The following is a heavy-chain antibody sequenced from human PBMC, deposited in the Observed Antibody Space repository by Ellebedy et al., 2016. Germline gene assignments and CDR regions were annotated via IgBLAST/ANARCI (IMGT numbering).Heavy chain of an antibody. CDR3: AHRRLRYVFDY. Sequence: SGPTLVXPTQTLTRTCTFSGFSLSPTGMGVGWIRQPPGKALEWLALIYWNGDKRYSPSLKSRLTVTKDTSKNQVVLTMTNMDPVDTATYYCAHRRLRYVFDYWGQGTLVTVSS. V-gene: IGHV2-5*01. CDR2: IYWNGDK. CDR1: GFSLSPTGMG. D-gene: IGHD1-14*01. J-gene: IGHJ4*02.